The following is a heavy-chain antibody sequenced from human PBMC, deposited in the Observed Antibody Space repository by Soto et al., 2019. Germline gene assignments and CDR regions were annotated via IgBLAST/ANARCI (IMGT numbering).Heavy chain of an antibody. CDR3: TGDSSSSPYYYGMDV. V-gene: IGHV3-53*01. Sequence: EVQMVESGGGLIQPGGSLRLSCAASGFTVSSNYMSWVRQAPGKGLEWVSVIYSGGGTYYADSVKGRYTISRDNSKNTLYLQMNILSAEDTAVYYCTGDSSSSPYYYGMDVWGQGTTVSVSS. J-gene: IGHJ6*02. D-gene: IGHD6-6*01. CDR2: IYSGGGT. CDR1: GFTVSSNY.